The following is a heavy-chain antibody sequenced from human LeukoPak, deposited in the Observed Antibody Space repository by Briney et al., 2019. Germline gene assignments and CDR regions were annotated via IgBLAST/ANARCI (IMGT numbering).Heavy chain of an antibody. V-gene: IGHV3-30*02. CDR1: GFTFSSYG. CDR3: ARGLYDFWSGIDY. D-gene: IGHD3-3*01. Sequence: PGGSLRLSCAASGFTFSSYGMHWVRQAPGKGLEWVAFIRYDGSNKYYADSVKGRFTISRDNSKNTLYLQMNSLRAEDTAVYYCARGLYDFWSGIDYWGQGTLVTVSS. J-gene: IGHJ4*02. CDR2: IRYDGSNK.